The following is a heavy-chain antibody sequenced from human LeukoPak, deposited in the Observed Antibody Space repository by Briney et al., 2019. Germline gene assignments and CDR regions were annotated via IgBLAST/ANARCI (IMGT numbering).Heavy chain of an antibody. V-gene: IGHV4-4*07. D-gene: IGHD5/OR15-5a*01. CDR2: VSINGRT. CDR3: ASSLDAFDI. CDR1: DGSISGNY. J-gene: IGHJ3*02. Sequence: PSETLSLTCTVSDGSISGNYWSWIRQPAGKGLEWIGRVSINGRTNYNPSLQSRVTISLDTSKNQFSLKLSSVTAADTAVYYCASSLDAFDIWGQGTMVTVSS.